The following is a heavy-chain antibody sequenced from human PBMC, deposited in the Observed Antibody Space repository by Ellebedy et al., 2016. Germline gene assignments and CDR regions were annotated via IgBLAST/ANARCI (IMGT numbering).Heavy chain of an antibody. D-gene: IGHD3-22*01. CDR1: GYTFTSYG. CDR2: IIPIFGTA. J-gene: IGHJ4*02. CDR3: ARVGYYYDSSGYYDY. V-gene: IGHV1-69*13. Sequence: SVKVSCXASGYTFTSYGISWVRQAPGQGLEWMGGIIPIFGTANYAQKFQGRVTITADESTSTAYMELSSLRSEDTAVYYCARVGYYYDSSGYYDYWGQGTLVTVSS.